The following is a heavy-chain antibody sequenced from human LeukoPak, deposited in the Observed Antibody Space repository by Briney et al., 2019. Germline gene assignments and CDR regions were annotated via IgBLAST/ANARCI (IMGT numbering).Heavy chain of an antibody. D-gene: IGHD6-19*01. V-gene: IGHV3-23*01. Sequence: GGSLRLSCAASGFTFSNYAMSWVRQAPGKGLEWVSSISGTGGSTYYADSVKGRFTISRDNSNNTLFLQMNSLRAEDTAVYYCARGYSSGWYYFDYWGQGTLVTVSS. CDR3: ARGYSSGWYYFDY. J-gene: IGHJ4*02. CDR1: GFTFSNYA. CDR2: ISGTGGST.